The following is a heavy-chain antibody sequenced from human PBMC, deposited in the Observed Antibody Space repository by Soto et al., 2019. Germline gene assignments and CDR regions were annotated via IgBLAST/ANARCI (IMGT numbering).Heavy chain of an antibody. J-gene: IGHJ6*03. D-gene: IGHD6-13*01. CDR2: INHSGST. CDR1: GGSFSGYY. Sequence: QVQLQQWGAGLLKPSETLSLTCAVYGGSFSGYYWSWIRQPPGKGLEWIGEINHSGSTNYNPSLKSRVTISIDTSKNQFSLKLSSVTAADTAVYYCARRPQPHHYYSYYYMDVWGKGTTVTVSS. CDR3: ARRPQPHHYYSYYYMDV. V-gene: IGHV4-34*01.